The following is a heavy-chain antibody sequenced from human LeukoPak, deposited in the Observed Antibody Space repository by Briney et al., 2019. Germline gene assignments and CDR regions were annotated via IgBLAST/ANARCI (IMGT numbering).Heavy chain of an antibody. J-gene: IGHJ4*02. CDR3: ARQTVLPATHFDF. Sequence: SETLSLTCTVSGGSFNSSSFFWGWIRQPPGKGLEWIGSIYLSGSTFYNPSLKSRLIMSVDTSKNQFSLKLTSVTAADTAMYYCARQTVLPATHFDFWGQGTLVTVS. V-gene: IGHV4-39*01. CDR1: GGSFNSSSFF. D-gene: IGHD2-15*01. CDR2: IYLSGST.